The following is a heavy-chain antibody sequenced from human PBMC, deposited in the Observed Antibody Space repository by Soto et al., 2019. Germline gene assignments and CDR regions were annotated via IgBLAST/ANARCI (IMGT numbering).Heavy chain of an antibody. D-gene: IGHD6-13*01. V-gene: IGHV1-2*04. J-gene: IGHJ6*02. CDR2: INPNSGAT. CDR1: GYTFTANY. Sequence: QVQLVQSGAEVQKPGASVKVSCKASGYTFTANYLHWVRQAPGQGLEWMGWINPNSGATNYAQRFQAWVTMTRDTSISTAYMELSRLTFDDTAVYYCAREITSSWMDVWGQGTTVTVSS. CDR3: AREITSSWMDV.